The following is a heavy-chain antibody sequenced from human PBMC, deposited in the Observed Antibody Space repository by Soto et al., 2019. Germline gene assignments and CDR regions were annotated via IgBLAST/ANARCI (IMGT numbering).Heavy chain of an antibody. CDR2: IYYSGST. J-gene: IGHJ6*02. V-gene: IGHV4-30-4*01. D-gene: IGHD3-10*01. Sequence: QVQLQESGPGLVKPSQTLSLTCTVSGGSISSGDYYWSWIRQPPGKGLEWIGYIYYSGSTYYNPXXKSRLIISLDXXKXQXXLRLSSVTAADTAVYYCAGERQGISGLDYYTGLDVWGQGTTVTVSS. CDR1: GGSISSGDYY. CDR3: AGERQGISGLDYYTGLDV.